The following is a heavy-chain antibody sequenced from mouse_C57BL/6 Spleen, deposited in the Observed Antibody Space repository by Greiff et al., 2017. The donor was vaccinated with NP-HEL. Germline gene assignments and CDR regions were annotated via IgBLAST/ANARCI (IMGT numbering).Heavy chain of an antibody. D-gene: IGHD2-5*01. J-gene: IGHJ2*01. CDR2: IRLKSDNYAT. Sequence: EVKLVESGGGLVQPGGSMKLSCVASGFTFSNYWMNWVRQSPEKGLEWVAQIRLKSDNYATHYAESVKGRFTISRDDSKSSVYLQMNNLRAEDTGIYYGESFYYSNLENYFDYWGQGTTLTVSS. V-gene: IGHV6-3*01. CDR3: ESFYYSNLENYFDY. CDR1: GFTFSNYW.